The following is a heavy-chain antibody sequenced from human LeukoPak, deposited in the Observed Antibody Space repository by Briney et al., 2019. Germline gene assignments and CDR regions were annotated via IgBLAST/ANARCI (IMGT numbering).Heavy chain of an antibody. Sequence: GGSLRLSCAAAGFSFSIYWMSWIRQTPGKGLEYVANIEANGGDKYYVDSVKGRFTISRDNAKNSLYLQMNSLRAEDTAVYYCARGRGREVLITKSRRSFWFDSWGQGTLVTVSS. CDR3: ARGRGREVLITKSRRSFWFDS. V-gene: IGHV3-7*01. J-gene: IGHJ5*01. D-gene: IGHD3-22*01. CDR2: IEANGGDK. CDR1: GFSFSIYW.